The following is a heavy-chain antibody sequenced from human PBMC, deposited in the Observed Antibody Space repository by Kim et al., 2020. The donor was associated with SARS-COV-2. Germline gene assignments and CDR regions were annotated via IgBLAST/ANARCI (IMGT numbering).Heavy chain of an antibody. CDR1: GFTFSKYW. J-gene: IGHJ4*01. V-gene: IGHV3-74*01. CDR3: ARGEGTSTSGLDY. CDR2: INSDGTTT. Sequence: GGSLRLSCAASGFTFSKYWMHWVRQAPGKGLVWVSHINSDGTTTPYADFVKGRFSISRDNAKNTLFLQMNSLRVEDTAVYYCARGEGTSTSGLDYWGHGT. D-gene: IGHD2-2*01.